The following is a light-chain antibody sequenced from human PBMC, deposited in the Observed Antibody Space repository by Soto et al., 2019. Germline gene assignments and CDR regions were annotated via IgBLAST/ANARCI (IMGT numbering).Light chain of an antibody. CDR2: EGS. V-gene: IGLV2-23*03. Sequence: QSALTQPASVSGSPGQSITLSCTGTSSDIGSYNLVSWYQQHPGKAPKLMIYEGSKRPSGVSNRFSGSKSGNTASLTISGLQAEDEADYYCCSFAGSNTFVFGTGTTLTVL. CDR1: SSDIGSYNL. J-gene: IGLJ1*01. CDR3: CSFAGSNTFV.